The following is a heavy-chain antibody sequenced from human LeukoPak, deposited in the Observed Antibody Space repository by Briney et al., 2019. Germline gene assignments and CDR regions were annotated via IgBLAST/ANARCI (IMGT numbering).Heavy chain of an antibody. J-gene: IGHJ6*02. D-gene: IGHD3-16*02. V-gene: IGHV1-2*06. CDR1: GYTFTGYY. CDR3: ARVDYVWGSYLGRDYYGMDV. Sequence: ASVKVSCKASGYTFTGYYMHWVRQAPGQGLEWMGRINPNSGGTNYAQKFQGRVTMTRDTSISTAYMELSRLRSDDTAVYYCARVDYVWGSYLGRDYYGMDVWGQGTTVTVSS. CDR2: INPNSGGT.